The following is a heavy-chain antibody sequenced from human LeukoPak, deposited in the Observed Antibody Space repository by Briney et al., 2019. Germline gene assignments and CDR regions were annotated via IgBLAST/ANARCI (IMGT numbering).Heavy chain of an antibody. J-gene: IGHJ5*02. CDR1: GGSISRGSYY. D-gene: IGHD3-22*01. Sequence: PSQTLSLTCTVPGGSISRGSYYWSWIRQPAGEGLEWIGRIYTSGSTNYNPSLKSRVTISVDTSKNQFSLKLSSVTAADTAVYYCARSGPYYYDSSGYANWFDPWGQVTLVTVSS. CDR2: IYTSGST. V-gene: IGHV4-61*02. CDR3: ARSGPYYYDSSGYANWFDP.